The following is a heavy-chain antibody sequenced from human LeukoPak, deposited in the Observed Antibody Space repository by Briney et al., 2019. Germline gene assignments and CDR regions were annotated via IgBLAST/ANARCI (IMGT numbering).Heavy chain of an antibody. Sequence: SGGSLRLSCAASGFTFSAYSMNWVRQAPGKGLEWISYTSRSSGAIFYADSVKGRFTISGDNAKSSLYLQMNGLRAEDTAVYYCVRDHLYGFDYWGQETLVTVSS. CDR2: TSRSSGAI. J-gene: IGHJ4*02. V-gene: IGHV3-48*04. CDR1: GFTFSAYS. D-gene: IGHD4-17*01. CDR3: VRDHLYGFDY.